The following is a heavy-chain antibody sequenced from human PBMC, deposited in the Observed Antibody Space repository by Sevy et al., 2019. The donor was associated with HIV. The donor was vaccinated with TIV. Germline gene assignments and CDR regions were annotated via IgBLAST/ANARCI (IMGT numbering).Heavy chain of an antibody. CDR2: ISSTADSI. V-gene: IGHV3-11*01. Sequence: GGSLRLSCAASGFCISDYYMSWIRQAPGKGPQWISYISSTADSIYYADSVKGRFTISRDNAKNSLYLQMNSLTVEDTALYYCARDHLKDGDLGDYHYYAMDVWGRGTTVTVSS. CDR1: GFCISDYY. CDR3: ARDHLKDGDLGDYHYYAMDV. J-gene: IGHJ6*02. D-gene: IGHD4-17*01.